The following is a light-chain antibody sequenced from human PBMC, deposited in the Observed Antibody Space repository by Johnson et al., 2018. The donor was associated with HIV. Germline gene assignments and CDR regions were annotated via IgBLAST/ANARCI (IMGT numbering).Light chain of an antibody. V-gene: IGLV1-51*01. J-gene: IGLJ1*01. CDR2: DSY. CDR3: GTWDSSLSAYV. Sequence: QSVLTQPPSVSAAPGQKVTISCSGSSSNIGNNYVSWYQQLPGTAPKLLIYDSYSRPSGIPDRFSGSQSGTSATLGITGLQTGDAADDYCGTWDSSLSAYVFGPGPKVTAL. CDR1: SSNIGNNY.